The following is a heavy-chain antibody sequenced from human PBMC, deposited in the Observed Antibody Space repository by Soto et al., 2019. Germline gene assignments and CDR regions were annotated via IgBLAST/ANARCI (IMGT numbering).Heavy chain of an antibody. CDR2: IFYSGST. D-gene: IGHD5-18*01. CDR1: GGSISNYY. CDR3: AKYSGYNYGYFRWFDP. V-gene: IGHV4-59*03. J-gene: IGHJ5*02. Sequence: ASETLSLSCTVSGGSISNYYWSWIRQPPGRGLEWIGHIFYSGSTNYNPALKSRVTISVDTSKSQFSLKLSSVTAADTAVYYCAKYSGYNYGYFRWFDPWGQGTLVTVSS.